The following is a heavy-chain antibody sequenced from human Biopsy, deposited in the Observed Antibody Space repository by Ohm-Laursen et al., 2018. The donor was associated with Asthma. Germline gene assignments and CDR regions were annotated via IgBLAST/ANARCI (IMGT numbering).Heavy chain of an antibody. J-gene: IGHJ6*02. CDR3: ARGSSSRLSQWGLLVSGGKRAHSYYGMDV. D-gene: IGHD1-26*01. CDR1: GASITSSAYY. V-gene: IGHV4-39*01. CDR2: MYYGETT. Sequence: GTLSLTCTVSGASITSSAYYWGWIRQPPGKGLEWIGSMYYGETTYYSPSLKSRVTISVDTSKNQFSLRLTSVTAADTAVYYCARGSSSRLSQWGLLVSGGKRAHSYYGMDVWGQGTTVTVSS.